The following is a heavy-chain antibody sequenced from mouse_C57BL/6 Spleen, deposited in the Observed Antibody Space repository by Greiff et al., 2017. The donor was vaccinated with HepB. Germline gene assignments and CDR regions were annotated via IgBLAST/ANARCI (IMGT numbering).Heavy chain of an antibody. D-gene: IGHD2-5*01. V-gene: IGHV1-72*01. CDR3: ARSDSNYTLWFAY. CDR2: IDPNSGGT. Sequence: QVQLQQPGAELVKPGASVKLSCKASGYTFTSYWMHWVKQRPGRGLECIGRIDPNSGGTKYNEKFKSKATLTVDKPSSTAYMQLSSLTSEDSAVYYCARSDSNYTLWFAYWGQGTLVTVSA. CDR1: GYTFTSYW. J-gene: IGHJ3*01.